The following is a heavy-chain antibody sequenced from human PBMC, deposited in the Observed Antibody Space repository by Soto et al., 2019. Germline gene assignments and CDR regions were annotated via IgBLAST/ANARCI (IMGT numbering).Heavy chain of an antibody. V-gene: IGHV3-30*01. D-gene: IGHD6-19*01. CDR3: ARSIAVAGLAY. J-gene: IGHJ4*02. CDR1: GFTLSTYS. CDR2: ISYDGNKK. Sequence: QVQLVESGGGVVHPGRSLRLSCAASGFTLSTYSMHWVRQAPGKGLEWVAVISYDGNKKFYRDSVKGRFSISRDTSMHTVYLERKSLSPEEKGVYYLARSIAVAGLAYWGQGPLVTSPQ.